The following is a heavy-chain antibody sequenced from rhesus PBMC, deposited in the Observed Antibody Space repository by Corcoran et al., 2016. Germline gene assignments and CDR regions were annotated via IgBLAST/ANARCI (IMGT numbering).Heavy chain of an antibody. J-gene: IGHJ4*01. CDR1: GASISSHW. Sequence: QVQLQESGPGLVKPSETLSLTCAVSGASISSHWWSWFRPPPGKGLEWIGEIFGNSGNSYYNPSLKSRVIISKDASKNQFSLKLSSVTAADTAVYYCARSGYGSGGVYWGQGILVTVSS. D-gene: IGHD4-4*01. V-gene: IGHV4-80*01. CDR2: IFGNSGNS. CDR3: ARSGYGSGGVY.